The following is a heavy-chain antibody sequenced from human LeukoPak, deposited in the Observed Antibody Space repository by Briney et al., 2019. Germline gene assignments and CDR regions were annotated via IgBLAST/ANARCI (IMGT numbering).Heavy chain of an antibody. J-gene: IGHJ4*02. CDR3: AKAESYYDSSGYYSFDY. CDR2: ISVSGGNT. V-gene: IGHV3-23*01. Sequence: GGSLRLSCAASGFTFSSYAMSWVRQAPGKGLEWVSTISVSGGNTYYADSVKGRFTISRDNSKNTLYLQMNSLRAEDTAVYYCAKAESYYDSSGYYSFDYWGQGTLVTVSS. CDR1: GFTFSSYA. D-gene: IGHD3-22*01.